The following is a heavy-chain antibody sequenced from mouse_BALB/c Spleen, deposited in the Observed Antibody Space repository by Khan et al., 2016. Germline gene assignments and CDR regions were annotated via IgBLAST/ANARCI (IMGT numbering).Heavy chain of an antibody. D-gene: IGHD2-10*02. J-gene: IGHJ4*01. CDR3: ARSVYPRAMDY. CDR2: ISPDSSTT. Sequence: EVTLLESGGGLVQPGGSLKLSCAASGFDFSGYWMSWVRQAQGKGLDWLGEISPDSSTTNYTPSLKDNSIISRDNTNNTQYLQMSKVRSEDTALYYCARSVYPRAMDYWGQGTSVTVSS. CDR1: GFDFSGYW. V-gene: IGHV4-1*02.